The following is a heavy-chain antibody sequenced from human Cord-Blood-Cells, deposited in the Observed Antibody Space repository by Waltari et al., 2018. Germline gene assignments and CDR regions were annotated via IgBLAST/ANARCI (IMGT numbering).Heavy chain of an antibody. CDR1: GYSISSGYY. D-gene: IGHD4-4*01. Sequence: QVQLQESGPGLVKPSETLSLTCTVSGYSISSGYYWGWLRQPPGKGLEWIGSIYHSGSTYYNPSLKSRVTISVDTSKNQFSLKLSSVTAADTAVYYCAFGGYSNYVFDYWGQGTLVTVSS. J-gene: IGHJ4*02. CDR3: AFGGYSNYVFDY. CDR2: IYHSGST. V-gene: IGHV4-38-2*02.